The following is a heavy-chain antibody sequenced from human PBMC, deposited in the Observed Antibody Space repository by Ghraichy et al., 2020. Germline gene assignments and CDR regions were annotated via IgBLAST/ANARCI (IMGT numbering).Heavy chain of an antibody. CDR1: GFTFSSYG. CDR3: ARPLSGSLDAFDI. CDR2: IRYDGSNK. J-gene: IGHJ3*02. Sequence: GGSLRLSCAASGFTFSSYGMHWVRQAPGKGLEWVAFIRYDGSNKYYADSVKGRFTISRDNSKNTLYLQMNSLRAEDTAVYYCARPLSGSLDAFDIWGQGTMVTVSS. D-gene: IGHD1-26*01. V-gene: IGHV3-30*02.